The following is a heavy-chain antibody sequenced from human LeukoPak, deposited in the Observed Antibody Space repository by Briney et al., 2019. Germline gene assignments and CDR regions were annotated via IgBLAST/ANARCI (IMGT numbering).Heavy chain of an antibody. CDR2: VTGPGDTT. J-gene: IGHJ5*02. Sequence: GGSLRLSCTGSGFTLGDYALSWVRQAPGKGLEWVSAVTGPGDTTYYADSVKGRFFMSREDSKTTVYLQMNSLRAEDTAIYYCAKGAEIDLWGQGTLVTVSS. CDR1: GFTLGDYA. V-gene: IGHV3-23*01. D-gene: IGHD3-16*01. CDR3: AKGAEIDL.